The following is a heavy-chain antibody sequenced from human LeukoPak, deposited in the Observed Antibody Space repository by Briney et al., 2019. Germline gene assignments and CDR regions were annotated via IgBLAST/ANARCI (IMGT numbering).Heavy chain of an antibody. CDR1: GFTVSSNY. CDR2: IYSGGST. Sequence: PGGSLRLSCAASGFTVSSNYMSWVRQAPGKGLEWVSVIYSGGSTYYADSVKGRFTISRDNSKNTLYLQMNSLRAEDTAMYYCARDYCSSISCMDAWGQGTTVTVSS. D-gene: IGHD2-2*01. CDR3: ARDYCSSISCMDA. V-gene: IGHV3-66*01. J-gene: IGHJ6*02.